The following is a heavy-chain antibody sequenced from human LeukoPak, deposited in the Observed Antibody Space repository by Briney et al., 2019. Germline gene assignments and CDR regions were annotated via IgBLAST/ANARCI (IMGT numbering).Heavy chain of an antibody. D-gene: IGHD4/OR15-4a*01. Sequence: GGSLRLSCAASGFSFSSYGMHWARQAPGKGLEWVAFIRYDGSEKYYADSVKGRFTISRDNSKNTLYLQMNSLRAEDTAVYYCARRAGAYSHPYDYWGQGTLVTVSS. V-gene: IGHV3-30*02. CDR2: IRYDGSEK. CDR3: ARRAGAYSHPYDY. CDR1: GFSFSSYG. J-gene: IGHJ4*02.